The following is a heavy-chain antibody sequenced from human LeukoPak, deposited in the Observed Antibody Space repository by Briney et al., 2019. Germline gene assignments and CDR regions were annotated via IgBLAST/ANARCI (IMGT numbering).Heavy chain of an antibody. CDR3: ADPDSG. J-gene: IGHJ4*02. D-gene: IGHD6-19*01. Sequence: GGSLRLSCAASGFTFSSYWMSWVRQAPGKGLEWVANIAPDGSQKYYVDSVRGRFTISRDNGKNSLYLQMNSLRAEDTAVYYCADPDSGWGQGTLVTVSS. V-gene: IGHV3-7*01. CDR2: IAPDGSQK. CDR1: GFTFSSYW.